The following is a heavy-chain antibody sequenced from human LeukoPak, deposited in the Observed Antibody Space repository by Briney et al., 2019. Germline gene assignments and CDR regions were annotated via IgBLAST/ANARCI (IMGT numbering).Heavy chain of an antibody. CDR1: GGTFSIYA. Sequence: GASVNVSCKSSGGTFSIYANSWVRQAPGQGLELVGGIIPIFGTANYAQKFQGRVTITADESTSTAYMELSSLRSEDTAVYYCARVRCGSGCWFDYWGQGTLVTVSS. CDR2: IIPIFGTA. D-gene: IGHD6-19*01. J-gene: IGHJ4*02. CDR3: ARVRCGSGCWFDY. V-gene: IGHV1-69*13.